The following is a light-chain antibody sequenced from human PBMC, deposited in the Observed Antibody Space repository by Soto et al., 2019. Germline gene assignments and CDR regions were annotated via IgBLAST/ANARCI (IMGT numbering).Light chain of an antibody. CDR3: QQFNSYPLT. J-gene: IGKJ5*01. V-gene: IGKV1-13*02. CDR2: DVS. CDR1: QDIRGA. Sequence: AIQVTQSPSSLSASVGDRVTITCRASQDIRGALAWYQQKPGKAPKLLIYDVSTLENEVPSKFSGSSSGTQFTLAISCLQPEDFGTYYCQQFNSYPLTFGHGTRLEIK.